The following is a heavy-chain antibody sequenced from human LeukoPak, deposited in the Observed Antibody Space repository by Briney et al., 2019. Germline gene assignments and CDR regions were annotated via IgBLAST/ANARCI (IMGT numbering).Heavy chain of an antibody. CDR3: ARVEGSSWYTVY. CDR2: IYYSGST. D-gene: IGHD6-13*01. J-gene: IGHJ4*02. Sequence: SETLSLTCTVSGGSISSYYWSWIRQPPGKGLEWIGYIYYSGSTYYNPSLKSRVTISVDTSKNQFSLKLSSVTAADTAVYYCARVEGSSWYTVYWGQGTLVTVSS. CDR1: GGSISSYY. V-gene: IGHV4-59*08.